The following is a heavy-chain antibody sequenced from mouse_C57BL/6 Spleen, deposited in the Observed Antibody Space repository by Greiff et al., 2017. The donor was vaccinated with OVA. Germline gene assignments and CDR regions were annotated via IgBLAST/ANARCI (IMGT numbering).Heavy chain of an antibody. CDR2: INPNNGGT. CDR1: GYTFTDYY. Sequence: VQLQQSGPELVKPGASVKISCKASGYTFTDYYMNWVKQSHGKSLEWIGDINPNNGGTSYNQKFKGKATLTVDKSSSTAYMELRSLTSEDSAVYYGGRRTGGFAYWGQGTLVTVSA. CDR3: GRRTGGFAY. V-gene: IGHV1-26*01. J-gene: IGHJ3*01. D-gene: IGHD4-1*01.